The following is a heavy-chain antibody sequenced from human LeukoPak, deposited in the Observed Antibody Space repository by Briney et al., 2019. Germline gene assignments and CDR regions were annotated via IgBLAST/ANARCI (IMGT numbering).Heavy chain of an antibody. D-gene: IGHD6-19*01. CDR1: GYTFTSYG. J-gene: IGHJ4*02. V-gene: IGHV1-18*04. Sequence: ASVKVSCKASGYTFTSYGISWVRQAPRQGLEWMGWIGAYNGNTNYAQKLQGRVTMTTDTSTSTAYMELRSLRSDDTAVYYCARVSSGWYGFGYWGQGTLVTVSS. CDR2: IGAYNGNT. CDR3: ARVSSGWYGFGY.